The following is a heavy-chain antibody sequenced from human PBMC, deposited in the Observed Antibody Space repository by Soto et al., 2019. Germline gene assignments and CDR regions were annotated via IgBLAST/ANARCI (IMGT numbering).Heavy chain of an antibody. V-gene: IGHV2-26*01. CDR1: GFSLRGDRKR. D-gene: IGHD2-21*01. Sequence: QVTLKESGPVLVKPTETLTLTCNVSGFSLRGDRKRVTWIRQSAEKPLVWLADLFTSDVESYTRSLRRRMTVSTDPSRSLVVPSLTDASPADTGTYFFASCYCDSTNHCSLDRWGQGTDVSVSA. CDR2: LFTSDVE. CDR3: ASCYCDSTNHCSLDR. J-gene: IGHJ5*02.